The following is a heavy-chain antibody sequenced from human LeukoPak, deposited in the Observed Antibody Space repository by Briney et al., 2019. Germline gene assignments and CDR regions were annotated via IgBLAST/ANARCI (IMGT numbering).Heavy chain of an antibody. V-gene: IGHV3-48*01. CDR3: AKALSPDYGSGSYYRLYYYYGMDV. D-gene: IGHD3-10*01. Sequence: PGGSLRLSCAASGFTISSYAMNWVRQAPGKGLEWVSYISSSSSSINYADSVKGRFTISRDNAKNSLYLQMNSLRAEDTAVYYCAKALSPDYGSGSYYRLYYYYGMDVWGQGTTVTVSS. CDR2: ISSSSSSI. J-gene: IGHJ6*02. CDR1: GFTISSYA.